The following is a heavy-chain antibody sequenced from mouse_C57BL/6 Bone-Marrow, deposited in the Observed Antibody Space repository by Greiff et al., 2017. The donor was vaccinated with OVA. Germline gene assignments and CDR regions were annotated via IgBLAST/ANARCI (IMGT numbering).Heavy chain of an antibody. CDR2: IRSKSNNYAT. J-gene: IGHJ4*01. D-gene: IGHD2-4*01. CDR3: VRQYYDYERNYAMDY. V-gene: IGHV10-1*01. Sequence: EVNVVESGGGLVQPKGSLKLSCAASGFSFNTYAMNWVRQAPGQGLEWVARIRSKSNNYATYYADSVKDRFTISRDDSESMLYLQMNNLKTEDTAMYYWVRQYYDYERNYAMDYWGQGTSVTVSA. CDR1: GFSFNTYA.